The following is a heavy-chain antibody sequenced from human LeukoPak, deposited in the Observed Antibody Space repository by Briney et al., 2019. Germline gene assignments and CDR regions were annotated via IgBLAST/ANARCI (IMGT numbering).Heavy chain of an antibody. Sequence: SETLSLTCAVSGGSFSGYYWSWIRQPPGKGLEWIGEINHSGSTNYNPSLKSRVTISVDTSKNQFSLKLSSVTAADTAVYYCARGLFSSGWYRYWGQGTLVTVSS. D-gene: IGHD6-19*01. V-gene: IGHV4-34*01. CDR1: GGSFSGYY. J-gene: IGHJ4*02. CDR3: ARGLFSSGWYRY. CDR2: INHSGST.